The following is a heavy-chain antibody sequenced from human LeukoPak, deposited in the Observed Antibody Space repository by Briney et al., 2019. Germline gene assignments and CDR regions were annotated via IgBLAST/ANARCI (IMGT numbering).Heavy chain of an antibody. V-gene: IGHV3-23*01. CDR2: ISGSGGTT. CDR3: AKVQEMDTILPPFHY. Sequence: GRSLRLSCAASGFTFSNYAMSWVRQAPGKGLEWVSAISGSGGTTFYADSVKGRFTISRDNSKNTLYLQVNSLRAADTAMYYCAKVQEMDTILPPFHYWGQGTLVTVSS. CDR1: GFTFSNYA. J-gene: IGHJ4*02. D-gene: IGHD5-24*01.